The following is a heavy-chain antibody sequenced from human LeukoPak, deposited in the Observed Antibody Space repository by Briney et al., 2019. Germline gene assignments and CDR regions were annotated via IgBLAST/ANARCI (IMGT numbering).Heavy chain of an antibody. CDR1: GGSISIYY. D-gene: IGHD3/OR15-3a*01. J-gene: IGHJ5*02. V-gene: IGHV4-59*01. Sequence: PSETLSLTCIVSGGSISIYYWSWIRQPPGEGLEWIVYTYNSGNTEYNPSLKRRVTISADTSKNQFSLKLTSVTAADTAVYYCARDRGLGSWGQGTLVTVSS. CDR2: TYNSGNT. CDR3: ARDRGLGS.